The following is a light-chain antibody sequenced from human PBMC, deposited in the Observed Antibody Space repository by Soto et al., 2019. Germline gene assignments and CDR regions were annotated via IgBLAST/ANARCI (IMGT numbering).Light chain of an antibody. CDR3: TSYTSSITLYVV. J-gene: IGLJ2*01. CDR2: EVT. CDR1: SSDVGGYNY. V-gene: IGLV2-14*01. Sequence: SALTQPASVSGSPGQSITISCTGTSSDVGGYNYVSWYQQHPGRAPKLIIYEVTYRPSGVSNRFSGSKSGNTASLTISGLQAEDEADYYCTSYTSSITLYVVFGGGTKVTVL.